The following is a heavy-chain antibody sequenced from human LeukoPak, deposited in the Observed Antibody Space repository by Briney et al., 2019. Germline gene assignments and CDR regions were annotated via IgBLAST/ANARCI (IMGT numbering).Heavy chain of an antibody. CDR3: ARDLTTVTTNWFDP. Sequence: SETLSLTCTVSGGSISSYYWSWIRQPAGKGLEWIGRIYTSGSTNYNPSLKSRVTMSVDTSKNQFSLKLSSMTAADTAVYYCARDLTTVTTNWFDPWGQGALVTVSS. D-gene: IGHD4-17*01. V-gene: IGHV4-4*07. CDR2: IYTSGST. J-gene: IGHJ5*02. CDR1: GGSISSYY.